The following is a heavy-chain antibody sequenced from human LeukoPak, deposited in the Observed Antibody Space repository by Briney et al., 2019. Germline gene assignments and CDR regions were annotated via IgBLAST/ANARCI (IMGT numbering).Heavy chain of an antibody. Sequence: SETLSLTCAVYGGSFSGYYWSWIRQPPGKGLEWIGEINHSGSTNYNPSLKCRVTISVDTSKNQFSLKLSSVTAADTAVYYCARGLYFDYWGQGTLVTVSS. CDR1: GGSFSGYY. CDR3: ARGLYFDY. CDR2: INHSGST. V-gene: IGHV4-34*01. J-gene: IGHJ4*02.